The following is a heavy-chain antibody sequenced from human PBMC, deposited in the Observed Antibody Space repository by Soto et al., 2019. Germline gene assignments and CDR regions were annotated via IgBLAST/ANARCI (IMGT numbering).Heavy chain of an antibody. CDR2: IYYSGST. CDR3: ARDQTGWRHAFDI. Sequence: LCGGSISSGAYYWSWIRQHPGKGLEWIGYIYYSGSTYYNPSLKSRVTISVDTSKNQFSLKLSSVTAADTAVYYCARDQTGWRHAFDIWGQGTMVTVSS. CDR1: GGSISSGAYY. V-gene: IGHV4-31*02. J-gene: IGHJ3*02. D-gene: IGHD3-3*01.